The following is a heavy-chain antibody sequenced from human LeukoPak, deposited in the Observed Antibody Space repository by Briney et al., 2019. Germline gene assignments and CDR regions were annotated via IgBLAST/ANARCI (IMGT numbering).Heavy chain of an antibody. Sequence: SQTLSLTCVVSGGSISGGGYSWSWIRQPPGKGLEWIGYIYHSGSTYYNPSLKSRVTISVDTSKNQFSLKLSSVTAADTAVYYCARGYSRGYSYTLTLYYFDYWGQGTLVTVSS. D-gene: IGHD5-18*01. V-gene: IGHV4-30-2*01. CDR2: IYHSGST. CDR3: ARGYSRGYSYTLTLYYFDY. J-gene: IGHJ4*02. CDR1: GGSISGGGYS.